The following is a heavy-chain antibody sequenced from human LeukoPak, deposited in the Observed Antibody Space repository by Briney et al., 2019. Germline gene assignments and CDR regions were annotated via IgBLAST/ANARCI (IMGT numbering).Heavy chain of an antibody. J-gene: IGHJ4*02. CDR3: AREPAGLFFDANGYLDL. CDR1: GFSLRKYE. Sequence: GGSLRLSCSASGFSLRKYEMNWVRQAPGKGLEWISYMSSESTAIYYSDSVEGRFTMSRDNAKNSVHLQMTSLRADDTALYFCAREPAGLFFDANGYLDLWGQGVLVTVSP. V-gene: IGHV3-48*03. D-gene: IGHD3/OR15-3a*01. CDR2: MSSESTAI.